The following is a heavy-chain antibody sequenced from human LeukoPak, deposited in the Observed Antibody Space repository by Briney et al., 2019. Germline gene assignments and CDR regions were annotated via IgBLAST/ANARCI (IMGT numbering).Heavy chain of an antibody. D-gene: IGHD2-2*01. Sequence: PGGSLRLSCAASGFTFSSYSMNWVRQAPGKGLEWVSYISSSSSTIYYADSVKGRFTISRDNAKNSLYLQMNSLRAEETTVYYCARGEDIVVVPAALAFDIWGQGTMVTVSS. CDR3: ARGEDIVVVPAALAFDI. J-gene: IGHJ3*02. V-gene: IGHV3-48*01. CDR1: GFTFSSYS. CDR2: ISSSSSTI.